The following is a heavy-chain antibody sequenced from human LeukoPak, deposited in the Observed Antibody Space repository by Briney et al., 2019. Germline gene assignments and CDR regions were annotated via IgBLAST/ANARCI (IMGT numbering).Heavy chain of an antibody. CDR3: ARDSRRMIGDYYYGMDV. J-gene: IGHJ6*02. V-gene: IGHV1-3*01. Sequence: ASVKVSCKASGYTFTSYAMHWVRQAPGQRLEWMGWINAGNGNTKYSQKFQGRVTITRDTSASTAYMELSGLRSEDTAVYYCARDSRRMIGDYYYGMDVWGQGTTVTVSS. CDR2: INAGNGNT. D-gene: IGHD3-16*01. CDR1: GYTFTSYA.